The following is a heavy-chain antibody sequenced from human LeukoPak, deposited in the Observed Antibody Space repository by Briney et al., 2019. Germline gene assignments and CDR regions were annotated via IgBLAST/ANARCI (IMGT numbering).Heavy chain of an antibody. CDR1: GGTFSSYA. CDR2: IIPIFGTA. Sequence: SVKVSCKASGGTFSSYAISWVRQAPGQGLEWMGGIIPIFGTANYAQKFQGRVTITADESTSTAYMELSSLRSEDTAVYYCARGEYHDFWSGYYTPFDYWGQGTLVTVSS. CDR3: ARGEYHDFWSGYYTPFDY. V-gene: IGHV1-69*13. D-gene: IGHD3-3*01. J-gene: IGHJ4*02.